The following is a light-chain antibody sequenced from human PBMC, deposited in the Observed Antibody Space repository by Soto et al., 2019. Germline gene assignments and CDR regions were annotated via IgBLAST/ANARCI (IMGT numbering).Light chain of an antibody. CDR2: GAS. V-gene: IGKV3-20*01. CDR3: QQYSSSPHT. CDR1: QSVRSSH. Sequence: EIVLTQSPGTLSLSPGERATLSCRTSQSVRSSHLAWYQQKPGQAPRLLIYGASSRATGIPDRFSGSGSGTDFTLTISRLEPEDFAVYHCQQYSSSPHTFGGGTKVEIK. J-gene: IGKJ4*01.